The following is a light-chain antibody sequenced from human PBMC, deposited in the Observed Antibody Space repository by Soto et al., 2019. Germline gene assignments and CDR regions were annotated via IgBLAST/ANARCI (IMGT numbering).Light chain of an antibody. CDR3: CSYAGSSLYV. J-gene: IGLJ1*01. Sequence: QSVLAQPRSVSGSPGQSATISCTGTSSDVGGYNYVSWYQQHPGKAPKLMIYDVSKRPSGVPDRFSGSKSGNTASLTISGLQAEDEADYYCCSYAGSSLYVFGTGTKVNVL. CDR2: DVS. V-gene: IGLV2-11*01. CDR1: SSDVGGYNY.